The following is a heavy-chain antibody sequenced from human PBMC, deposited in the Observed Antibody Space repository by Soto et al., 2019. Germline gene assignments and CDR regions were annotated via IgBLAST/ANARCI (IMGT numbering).Heavy chain of an antibody. V-gene: IGHV1-2*02. Sequence: QVQLVQSGAEVKKPGASVKVSCKASGYTFTGYYMHWVRQAPGQGLEWMGWINPNSGGTNYAQKFQGRVTMTRDTSISSAYMELSRLRSDDTAVYYCARYGVTYYDFWSGYYAFDIWGQGTMVTVSS. CDR2: INPNSGGT. CDR3: ARYGVTYYDFWSGYYAFDI. D-gene: IGHD3-3*01. J-gene: IGHJ3*02. CDR1: GYTFTGYY.